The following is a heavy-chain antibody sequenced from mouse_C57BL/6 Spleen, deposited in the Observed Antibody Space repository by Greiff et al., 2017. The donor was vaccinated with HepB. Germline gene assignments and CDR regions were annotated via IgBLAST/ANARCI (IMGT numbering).Heavy chain of an antibody. CDR2: IYPGDGDT. CDR3: ARRVYYYGSSHWYFDV. V-gene: IGHV1-80*01. Sequence: VQLQQSGAELVKPGASVKLSCKASGYAFSSYWMNWVKQRPGKGLEWIGQIYPGDGDTNYNGKFKGKATLTADKSSSTAYMQLSSLTSEDSAVYFCARRVYYYGSSHWYFDVWGTGTTVTVSS. CDR1: GYAFSSYW. D-gene: IGHD1-1*01. J-gene: IGHJ1*03.